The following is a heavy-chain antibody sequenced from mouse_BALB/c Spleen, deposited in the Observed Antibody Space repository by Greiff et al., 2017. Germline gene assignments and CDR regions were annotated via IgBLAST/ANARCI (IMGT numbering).Heavy chain of an antibody. Sequence: VMLVESGPGLVAPSQSLSITCTVSGFSLTSYGVHWVRQPPGKGLEWLGVIWAGGSTNYNSALMSRLSISKDNSKSQVFLKMNSLQTDDTAMYYCARDKGGRGYAMDYWGQGTSVTVSS. J-gene: IGHJ4*01. CDR1: GFSLTSYG. CDR3: ARDKGGRGYAMDY. V-gene: IGHV2-9*02. CDR2: IWAGGST.